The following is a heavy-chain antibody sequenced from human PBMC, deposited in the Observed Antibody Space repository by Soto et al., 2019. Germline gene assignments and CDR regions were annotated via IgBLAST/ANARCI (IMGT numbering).Heavy chain of an antibody. V-gene: IGHV2-5*01. CDR2: VYWNDAK. J-gene: IGHJ4*02. CDR1: GFSLSTSQVG. Sequence: SGPTLVNPTQTLTLTCTFSGFSLSTSQVGVGWIRQPPGKALEWLAHVYWNDAKYYSLSLKTRLTITKDTSKNQVVLTMTNMDPVDTATYFCAHQNTRGYYFDYWGQGALVTVSS. CDR3: AHQNTRGYYFDY.